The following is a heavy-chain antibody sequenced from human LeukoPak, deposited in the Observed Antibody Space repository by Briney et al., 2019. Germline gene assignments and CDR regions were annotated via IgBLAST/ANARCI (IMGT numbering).Heavy chain of an antibody. CDR3: ARVIYGSGSYYRSY. CDR2: ISYDGSNK. Sequence: PGRSLRLSCAASGFTFSSYAMHWVRQAPGKGLEWVAVISYDGSNKYYADSVKGRFTISRDNSKNTLYLQMNSLRAEDTAVYYCARVIYGSGSYYRSYWGQGTLVTVSS. J-gene: IGHJ4*02. CDR1: GFTFSSYA. D-gene: IGHD3-10*01. V-gene: IGHV3-30*04.